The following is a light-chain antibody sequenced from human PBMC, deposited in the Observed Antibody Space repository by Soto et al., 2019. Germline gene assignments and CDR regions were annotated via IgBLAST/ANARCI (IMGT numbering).Light chain of an antibody. CDR3: QKFRNWPWT. CDR2: GDS. V-gene: IGKV3D-15*01. CDR1: QSISIN. J-gene: IGKJ1*01. Sequence: TQSPSSVSASVGDRVTLSCRASQSISINLAWYQHKPGQAPRILIHGDSTRATGVPDRISGSGSGTELTLTISSLQSEDFAVYYCQKFRNWPWTFGQGTKVDIK.